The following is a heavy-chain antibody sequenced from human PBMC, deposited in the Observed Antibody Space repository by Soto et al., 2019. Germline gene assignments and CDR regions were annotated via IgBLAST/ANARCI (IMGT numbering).Heavy chain of an antibody. Sequence: QVQLVQSGAEVTKPGASVKVSCKASGYTFTSYVMHWVRQAPGQRLDWMGWVNAGNGNTKYSQKFQGRVTITGDTSASTAYMDLSSLRSEDTAVYYCARERGGGGDGDDWGYWGQGTLVTVSS. CDR3: ARERGGGGDGDDWGY. D-gene: IGHD3-16*01. CDR2: VNAGNGNT. CDR1: GYTFTSYV. V-gene: IGHV1-3*01. J-gene: IGHJ4*02.